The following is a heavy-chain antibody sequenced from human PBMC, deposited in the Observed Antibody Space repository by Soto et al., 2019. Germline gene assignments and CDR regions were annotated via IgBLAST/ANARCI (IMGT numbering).Heavy chain of an antibody. D-gene: IGHD2-15*01. CDR3: ARKPSYCSGGSCYHYFDY. Sequence: QVQLVQSGAEVKKPGASVKVSCKASGYTFTGYYMHWVRQAPGQGLEWMGWINPNSGGTNYAQKFQGWVTMTRDTSISTAYMELSRLRSDDTAGYYCARKPSYCSGGSCYHYFDYWGQGTLVTVSS. CDR1: GYTFTGYY. CDR2: INPNSGGT. V-gene: IGHV1-2*04. J-gene: IGHJ4*02.